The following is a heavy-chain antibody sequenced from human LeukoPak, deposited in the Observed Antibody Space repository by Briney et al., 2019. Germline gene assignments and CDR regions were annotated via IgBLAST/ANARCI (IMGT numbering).Heavy chain of an antibody. CDR1: GYTFTGYY. V-gene: IGHV1-2*02. J-gene: IGHJ4*02. D-gene: IGHD6-13*01. CDR2: INPNSGGT. Sequence: ASVKVSCKASGYTFTGYYMHWVRQAPGQGLEWMGWINPNSGGTNYAQKFQGRATMTRDTSISTAYMELSRLRSDDTAVYYCARDGIAAAVPDYWGQGTLVTVSS. CDR3: ARDGIAAAVPDY.